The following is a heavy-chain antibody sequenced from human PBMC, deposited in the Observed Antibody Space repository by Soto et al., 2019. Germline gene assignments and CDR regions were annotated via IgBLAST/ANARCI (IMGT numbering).Heavy chain of an antibody. CDR1: GYTFTNYW. D-gene: IGHD4-4*01. Sequence: GESLKISCQTSGYTFTNYWIGWVRQMPGGGLEWLGLIFPRDFDVRYSPSFEGQVTISADRSTATALLQWRSLDASDSGLYFRARLVSLLQPIDSWGQGT. CDR2: IFPRDFDV. CDR3: ARLVSLLQPIDS. J-gene: IGHJ5*01. V-gene: IGHV5-51*01.